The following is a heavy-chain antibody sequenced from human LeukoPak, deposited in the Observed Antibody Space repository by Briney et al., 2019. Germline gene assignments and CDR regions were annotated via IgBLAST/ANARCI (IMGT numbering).Heavy chain of an antibody. CDR2: ISYDGSNK. J-gene: IGHJ6*02. D-gene: IGHD5-18*01. Sequence: GGSLRLSCAASGFTFSSYGMHWVRQAPGKGLEWVAVISYDGSNKYYADSVKGRFTISRDNSKNTLYLQMNSLRAEDTAVYYCARGGYAHYYGMDVWGQGTTVTVS. CDR3: ARGGYAHYYGMDV. V-gene: IGHV3-30*03. CDR1: GFTFSSYG.